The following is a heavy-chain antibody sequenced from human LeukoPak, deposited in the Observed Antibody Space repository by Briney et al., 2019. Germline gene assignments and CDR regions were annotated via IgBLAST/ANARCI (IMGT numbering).Heavy chain of an antibody. V-gene: IGHV1-69*05. CDR1: VGTFCSYV. CDR3: ARDSGYDYSGSYRPFYYYYMDV. D-gene: IGHD1-26*01. Sequence: ASVKVSCKASVGTFCSYVITWVRQAPGQGLEWMGGIIPIFGTTNYAQKFQGRVSITTDDSTSTVYMELSSLRSEDTAVYYCARDSGYDYSGSYRPFYYYYMDVWGKGTTVTVSS. CDR2: IIPIFGTT. J-gene: IGHJ6*03.